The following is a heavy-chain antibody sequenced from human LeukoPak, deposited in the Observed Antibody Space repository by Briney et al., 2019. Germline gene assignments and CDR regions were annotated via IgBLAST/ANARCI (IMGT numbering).Heavy chain of an antibody. CDR2: ITSSTIDT. Sequence: GGSLRLSCRDSGLTFSGYGMNWVRQAPDKGLEWISHITSSTIDTYYADSVKGRFIISRDNAESSLYLQMNSLRVEDTAVYYCARVNVAAAGIQYYYGMDVWGQGTTVTVSS. CDR3: ARVNVAAAGIQYYYGMDV. D-gene: IGHD6-13*01. J-gene: IGHJ6*02. V-gene: IGHV3-21*01. CDR1: GLTFSGYG.